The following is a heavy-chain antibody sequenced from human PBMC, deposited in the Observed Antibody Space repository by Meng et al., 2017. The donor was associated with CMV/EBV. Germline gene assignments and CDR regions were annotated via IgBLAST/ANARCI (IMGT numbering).Heavy chain of an antibody. V-gene: IGHV4-61*05. Sequence: SETLSLTCTVSGGSISSSSYYWGWLRQPPGKGLEWIGYIYYSGSTNYNPSLKSRVTISVDTSKNQFSLKLSSVTAADTAVYYCARSLVVVPAVQTYYYYYGMDVWGQGTTVTVSS. J-gene: IGHJ6*02. CDR1: GGSISSSSYY. CDR3: ARSLVVVPAVQTYYYYYGMDV. D-gene: IGHD2-2*01. CDR2: IYYSGST.